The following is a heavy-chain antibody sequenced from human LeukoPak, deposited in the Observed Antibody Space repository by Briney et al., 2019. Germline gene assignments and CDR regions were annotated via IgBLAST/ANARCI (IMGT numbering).Heavy chain of an antibody. CDR1: GFTFSSYA. J-gene: IGHJ6*02. D-gene: IGHD1-26*01. V-gene: IGHV3-64*01. CDR3: ARVASGSYPYYYYGMDV. Sequence: RGSLRLSCAASGFTFSSYAMHWVRQAPGKGLEYVSAISSDGGSTYYANSVKGRFTISRDNSKNTLYLQMGSLRAEDMAVYYCARVASGSYPYYYYGMDVWGQGTTVTVSS. CDR2: ISSDGGST.